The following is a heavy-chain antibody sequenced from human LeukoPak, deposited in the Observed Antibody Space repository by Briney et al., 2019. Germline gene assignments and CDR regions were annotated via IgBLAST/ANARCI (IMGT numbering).Heavy chain of an antibody. V-gene: IGHV3-23*01. CDR2: ISGSGGST. CDR3: AKELSSGWPYYYYGMDV. CDR1: GFTFSSSA. Sequence: TGGSLRLSCAASGFTFSSSAMSWVRQAPGKGLEWVSAISGSGGSTYYADSVKGRFTISRDNSKDTLYLQMNSLRAEDTAVYYCAKELSSGWPYYYYGMDVWGQGTTVTVSS. D-gene: IGHD6-19*01. J-gene: IGHJ6*02.